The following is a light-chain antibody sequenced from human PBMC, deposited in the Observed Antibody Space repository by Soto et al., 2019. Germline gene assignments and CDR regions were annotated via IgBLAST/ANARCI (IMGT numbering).Light chain of an antibody. CDR1: SSNIGAGYD. V-gene: IGLV1-40*01. J-gene: IGLJ1*01. CDR3: QSYDSSLSGLV. Sequence: QSVLTQPPSVSGAPGQRVTISCTGSSSNIGAGYDVHWYQQLPGTAPKLLIYGNSNRPSGVPDRFSGSKSGTSASLAITGLQAEDEADYYCQSYDSSLSGLVFGTVTRSPS. CDR2: GNS.